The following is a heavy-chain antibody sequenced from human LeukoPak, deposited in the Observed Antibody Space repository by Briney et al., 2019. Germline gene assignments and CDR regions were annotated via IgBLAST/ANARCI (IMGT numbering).Heavy chain of an antibody. CDR2: ISYDGSNK. Sequence: GRSLRLSCAASGFTFSSYGMHWVRQAPGKGLEWVAVISYDGSNKYYADSVKGRFTISRDNSKNTLYLQMNSLRAEDTAVYYCAAYGSGAPGGQGTLVTVSS. J-gene: IGHJ4*02. D-gene: IGHD6-19*01. CDR1: GFTFSSYG. V-gene: IGHV3-30*03. CDR3: AAYGSGAP.